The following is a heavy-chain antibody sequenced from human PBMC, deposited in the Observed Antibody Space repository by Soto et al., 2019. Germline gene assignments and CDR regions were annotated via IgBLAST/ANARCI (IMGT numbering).Heavy chain of an antibody. V-gene: IGHV1-69*01. D-gene: IGHD6-13*01. Sequence: QVQLVQSGAEVKKPGSSVKVSCKASGGTLNKHAITWVRRAPGQGLEWLGGIIPMFGIPNYPQKFKGRVTITADDSTNTSHMELHSLTSDDTAVYYCARGGTSGWLKGAYDVGGQGTMVTVSS. J-gene: IGHJ3*01. CDR1: GGTLNKHA. CDR2: IIPMFGIP. CDR3: ARGGTSGWLKGAYDV.